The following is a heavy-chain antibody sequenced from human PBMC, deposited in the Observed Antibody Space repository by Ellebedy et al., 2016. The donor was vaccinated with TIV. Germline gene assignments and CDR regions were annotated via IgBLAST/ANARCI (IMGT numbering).Heavy chain of an antibody. CDR1: GASISTYF. CDR2: AYYSGST. J-gene: IGHJ4*02. V-gene: IGHV4-59*12. Sequence: MPSETLSLTCTVSGASISTYFWSWIRQPPGKGLEWIGYAYYSGSTKSNPSLKSRVTISVDTPKNQISLTLSSVTAADTAVYYCARENDYVWGTYRLGYWGQGSLVTVSS. D-gene: IGHD3-16*02. CDR3: ARENDYVWGTYRLGY.